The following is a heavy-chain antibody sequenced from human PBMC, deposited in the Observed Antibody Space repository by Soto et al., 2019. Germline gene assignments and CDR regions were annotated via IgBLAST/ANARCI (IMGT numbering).Heavy chain of an antibody. V-gene: IGHV4-31*03. CDR2: IYYRGST. J-gene: IGHJ5*02. CDR1: GGSISSGGYY. Sequence: QVQLQESGPGLVKPSQTLSLTSTVSGGSISSGGYYWSWIRQHPGKGLEWNGYIYYRGSTHYNPSLKCRVTISVDTSKNQFALKLSSVTAADTAVYYCARAVVVVSNWFDPWGQGTLVTVSS. CDR3: ARAVVVVSNWFDP. D-gene: IGHD2-15*01.